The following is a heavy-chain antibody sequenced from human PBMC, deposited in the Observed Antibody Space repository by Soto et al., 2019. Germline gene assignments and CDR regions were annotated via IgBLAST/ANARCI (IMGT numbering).Heavy chain of an antibody. CDR2: ISYDSSNK. CDR3: AKLVIGYCSGNTCDDY. J-gene: IGHJ4*02. CDR1: GFTFSYG. D-gene: IGHD2-15*01. V-gene: IGHV3-30*18. Sequence: VQLSESGGGLIQPGGSLRLSCAASGFTFSYGIHWLRQAPGKGLEWVAYISYDSSNKFYGDSVKGRFTISRDNSKNTQFLQINSLRAEDTAVYYCAKLVIGYCSGNTCDDYWGQGTLVAVSS.